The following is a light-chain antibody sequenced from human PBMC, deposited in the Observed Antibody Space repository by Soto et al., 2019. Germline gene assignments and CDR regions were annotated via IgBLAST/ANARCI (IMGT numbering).Light chain of an antibody. CDR2: GAS. Sequence: EIVLTQSPGTLSLSPGERATLSCRASQSVRSNYLAWYQQRPGQAPRLLIYGASSRATGIPDRFSGSGSGTDFTLTISRLEPEDSAVYYCQLYATSAILTFGPGTKVDIK. CDR3: QLYATSAILT. V-gene: IGKV3-20*01. J-gene: IGKJ3*01. CDR1: QSVRSNY.